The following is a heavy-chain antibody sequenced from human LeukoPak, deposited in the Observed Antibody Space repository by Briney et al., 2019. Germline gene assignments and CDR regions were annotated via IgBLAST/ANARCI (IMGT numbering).Heavy chain of an antibody. CDR2: IYHSGST. Sequence: PSETLSLTCTVSGGSISSGLYYWSWIRQPPGKGLEWIGSIYHSGSTYYNPSLKSRVTISVDTSKNQFSLKLSSVTAADTAVYYCARDDYDFWSGYYQPQDYWGQGTLVTVSS. D-gene: IGHD3-3*01. CDR1: GGSISSGLYY. J-gene: IGHJ4*02. V-gene: IGHV4-39*07. CDR3: ARDDYDFWSGYYQPQDY.